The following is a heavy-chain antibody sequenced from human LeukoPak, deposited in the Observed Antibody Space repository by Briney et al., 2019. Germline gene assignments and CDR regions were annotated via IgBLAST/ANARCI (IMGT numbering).Heavy chain of an antibody. D-gene: IGHD3-22*01. Sequence: SGGSLRLSCAASGFTFTNYWMHWVRQAPGKGLEWVAFIRSDGSNKYYADSVKGRFTISRDNSKNTLYLQMNSLRAEDTAVYYCAKVSYDSSGYRLDYWGQGTLVTVSS. CDR3: AKVSYDSSGYRLDY. J-gene: IGHJ4*02. CDR1: GFTFTNYW. CDR2: IRSDGSNK. V-gene: IGHV3-30*02.